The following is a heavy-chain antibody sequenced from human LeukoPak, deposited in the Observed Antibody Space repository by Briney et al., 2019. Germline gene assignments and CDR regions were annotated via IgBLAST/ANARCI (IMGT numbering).Heavy chain of an antibody. J-gene: IGHJ3*02. CDR3: ARGVRRWLQQAAFDI. CDR2: IYYSGST. CDR1: GGSISSSSYY. V-gene: IGHV4-39*07. D-gene: IGHD5-24*01. Sequence: SETLSLTCTVSGGSISSSSYYWGWIRQPPGKGLEWIGSIYYSGSTYYNPSLKSRVTISVDTSKNQFSLKLSSVTAADTAVYYCARGVRRWLQQAAFDIWGQRTMVTVSS.